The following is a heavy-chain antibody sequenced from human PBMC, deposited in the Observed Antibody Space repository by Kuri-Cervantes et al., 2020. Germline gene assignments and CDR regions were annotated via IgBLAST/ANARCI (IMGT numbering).Heavy chain of an antibody. J-gene: IGHJ3*02. CDR3: ASVGYSDLGGAFDI. V-gene: IGHV4-30-2*01. CDR1: GGSISSGGYS. Sequence: SCAVSGGSISSGGYSWSWIRQPPGKGLEWIGYTYHSGSTYYNPSLKSRVTISVDRSKNQFSLKLSSVTAADTAVYYCASVGYSDLGGAFDIWGQGTMVTVSS. CDR2: TYHSGST. D-gene: IGHD4-11*01.